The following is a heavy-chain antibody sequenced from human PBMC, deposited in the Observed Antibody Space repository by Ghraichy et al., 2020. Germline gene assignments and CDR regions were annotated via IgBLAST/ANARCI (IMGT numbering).Heavy chain of an antibody. Sequence: SETLSLTCAVSGGSISSSNWWSWVRQPPGKGLEWIGEIYHSGSTNYNPSLKSRVTISVDKSKNQFSLKLSSVTAADTAVYYCARAPPYYYDSSGYYGAFDIWGQGTMVTVSS. J-gene: IGHJ3*02. CDR3: ARAPPYYYDSSGYYGAFDI. CDR1: GGSISSSNW. V-gene: IGHV4-4*02. D-gene: IGHD3-22*01. CDR2: IYHSGST.